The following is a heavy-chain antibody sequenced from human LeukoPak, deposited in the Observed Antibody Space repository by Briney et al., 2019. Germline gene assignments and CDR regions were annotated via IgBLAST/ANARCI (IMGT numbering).Heavy chain of an antibody. CDR1: GFTFSSYS. V-gene: IGHV3-30*03. Sequence: GGSLRLSCAASGFTFSSYSMNWVRQAPGKGLEWVAVISYDGSNKYYADSAKGRFTISRDNSKNTLYLQMNSLRAEDTAVYYCASGGSSSDWGQGTLVTVSS. CDR2: ISYDGSNK. CDR3: ASGGSSSD. J-gene: IGHJ4*02. D-gene: IGHD6-6*01.